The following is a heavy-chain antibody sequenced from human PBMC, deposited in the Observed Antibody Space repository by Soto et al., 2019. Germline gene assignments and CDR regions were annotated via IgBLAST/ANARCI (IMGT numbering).Heavy chain of an antibody. Sequence: ESGGGVVQPGRSLRLSCAASGFTFSSYGMHWVRQAPGKGLEWVAVIWYDGSNKYYADSVKGRFTISRDNSKNTLYLQMNSLRAEDTAVYYCARDDVLRFLEWLSNAAYGSGSPDYWGQGTLVTVSS. D-gene: IGHD3-3*01. CDR1: GFTFSSYG. V-gene: IGHV3-33*01. J-gene: IGHJ4*02. CDR3: ARDDVLRFLEWLSNAAYGSGSPDY. CDR2: IWYDGSNK.